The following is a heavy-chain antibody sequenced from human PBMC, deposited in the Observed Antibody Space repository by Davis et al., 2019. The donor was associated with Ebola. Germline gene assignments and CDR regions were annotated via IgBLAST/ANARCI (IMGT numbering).Heavy chain of an antibody. V-gene: IGHV3-23*01. D-gene: IGHD3-22*01. J-gene: IGHJ4*02. CDR1: GFTFSSYW. CDR2: VSGSSTYT. CDR3: AKVGDFYYDSSGYYYD. Sequence: PGGSLRLSCAASGFTFSSYWMTWVRQAPGKGLEWVSTVSGSSTYTYYADSVKGRFTISRDNSKNTLYLQMNSLRAEDTAVYYCAKVGDFYYDSSGYYYDWGQGTLVTVSS.